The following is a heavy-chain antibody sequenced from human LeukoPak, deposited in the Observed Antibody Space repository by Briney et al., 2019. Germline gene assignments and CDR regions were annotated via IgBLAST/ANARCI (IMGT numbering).Heavy chain of an antibody. J-gene: IGHJ5*02. V-gene: IGHV3-23*01. CDR3: AKGGAYNWFDP. Sequence: GGSLRLSCEASGLTFNSYAMNWVRQAPGKGLEWVSAISGSGGSTYYADSVKGRFTISRDNSKNTLYLQMNSLRAEDTAVYYCAKGGAYNWFDPWGQGTLVTVSS. CDR1: GLTFNSYA. D-gene: IGHD3-16*01. CDR2: ISGSGGST.